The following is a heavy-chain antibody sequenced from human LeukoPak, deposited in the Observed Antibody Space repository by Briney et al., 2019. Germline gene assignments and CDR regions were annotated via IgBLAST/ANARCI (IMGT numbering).Heavy chain of an antibody. CDR3: ARGWDHHY. CDR1: GYSFTTYW. D-gene: IGHD1-26*01. Sequence: GESLKIPCKGSGYSFTTYWIGWLRQLPGKGLEWMGIINPADSDTRYSPSFQGRVTISVDKSASTAYLHWSSLKASDTAMYYCARGWDHHYWGQGTLVIVSS. V-gene: IGHV5-51*01. J-gene: IGHJ4*02. CDR2: INPADSDT.